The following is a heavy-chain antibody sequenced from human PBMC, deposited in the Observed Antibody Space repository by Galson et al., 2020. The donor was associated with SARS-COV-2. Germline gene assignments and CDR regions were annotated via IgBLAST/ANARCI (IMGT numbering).Heavy chain of an antibody. Sequence: SETLSLTCAVSGGYISSGDYSWGWIRQPPGKGLEWIGSIYHAGSTYYNPSLQSRVTISVDRSKNQFSLKLSSVTAADTAVYYCARFFFPIAAAGKGGWYFDLWGRGTLVTVSS. J-gene: IGHJ2*01. CDR1: GGYISSGDYS. D-gene: IGHD6-13*01. CDR3: ARFFFPIAAAGKGGWYFDL. CDR2: IYHAGST. V-gene: IGHV4-30-2*01.